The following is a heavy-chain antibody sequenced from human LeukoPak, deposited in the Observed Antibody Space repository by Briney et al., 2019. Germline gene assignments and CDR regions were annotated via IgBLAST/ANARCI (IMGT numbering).Heavy chain of an antibody. CDR2: MNHSGNT. Sequence: SETLSLTCTVSGGSISSYYWSWIRQPPGKGLEWIGEMNHSGNTNYNPSLKSRVTISVDTSKNQFSLKLRSVTAADTAVYYCARRFGRKFGERFYYYHYMDVWGKGTTVTISS. J-gene: IGHJ6*03. CDR1: GGSISSYY. D-gene: IGHD3-10*01. V-gene: IGHV4-34*01. CDR3: ARRFGRKFGERFYYYHYMDV.